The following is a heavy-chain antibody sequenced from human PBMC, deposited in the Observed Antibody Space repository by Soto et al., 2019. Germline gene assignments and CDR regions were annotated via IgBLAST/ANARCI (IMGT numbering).Heavy chain of an antibody. J-gene: IGHJ5*02. Sequence: PSETLSLTCTVSGGSISSSSYYWGWIRQPPGKGLEWIGSIYYSGSTYYNPSLKSRVTISVDTPKNQFSLKLSSVTAADTAVYYCARHGDYGDAWFDPWGQGTLVTVSS. CDR1: GGSISSSSYY. CDR3: ARHGDYGDAWFDP. CDR2: IYYSGST. V-gene: IGHV4-39*01. D-gene: IGHD4-17*01.